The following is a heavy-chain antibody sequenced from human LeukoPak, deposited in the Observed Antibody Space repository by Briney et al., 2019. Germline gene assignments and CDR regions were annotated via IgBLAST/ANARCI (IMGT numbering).Heavy chain of an antibody. Sequence: LRLSCAASGFTFSSYAMSWVRQPPGKGLEWIGYIYYSGSTYYNPSLKSRVTISVDTSKNQFSLKLSSVTAADTAVYYCARESTVTTNEENWFDPWGQGTLVTVSS. J-gene: IGHJ5*02. CDR3: ARESTVTTNEENWFDP. V-gene: IGHV4-30-4*08. CDR1: GFTFSSYA. D-gene: IGHD4-17*01. CDR2: IYYSGST.